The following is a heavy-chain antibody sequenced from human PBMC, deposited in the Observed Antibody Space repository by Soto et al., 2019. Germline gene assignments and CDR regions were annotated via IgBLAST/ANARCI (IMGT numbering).Heavy chain of an antibody. D-gene: IGHD3-22*01. CDR3: VRGDFHDSSGPFSDAFDV. CDR1: GFTFRNYW. Sequence: GGSLRLSCAAFGFTFRNYWMNWVRQAPGKGLQWVANIKQDGSQKWYVDSVKGRFTISRDNAKTSLYLQMNSLRVEDTAVYYCVRGDFHDSSGPFSDAFDVWGQGIMVTV. V-gene: IGHV3-7*04. J-gene: IGHJ3*01. CDR2: IKQDGSQK.